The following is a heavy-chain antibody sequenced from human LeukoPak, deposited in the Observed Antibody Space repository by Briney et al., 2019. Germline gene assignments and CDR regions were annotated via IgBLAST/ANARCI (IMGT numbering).Heavy chain of an antibody. CDR3: AKDRAGVRMVYAILDY. CDR2: IRYDGSNK. D-gene: IGHD2-8*01. V-gene: IGHV3-30*02. J-gene: IGHJ4*02. Sequence: GGSLRLSCAASGFTFSSYGMHWVRQAPGKGLEWVAFIRYDGSNKYYADSVKGRFTISRDNSKNTLYLQMNSLRAEDTAVYYCAKDRAGVRMVYAILDYWGQGTLVTVSS. CDR1: GFTFSSYG.